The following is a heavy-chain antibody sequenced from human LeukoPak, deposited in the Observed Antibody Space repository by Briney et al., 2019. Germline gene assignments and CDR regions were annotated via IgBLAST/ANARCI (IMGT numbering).Heavy chain of an antibody. D-gene: IGHD4-17*01. J-gene: IGHJ5*02. CDR2: ISYDGSNK. CDR1: GFTFSSYA. Sequence: GGSLRLSCAASGFTFSSYAMHWVRQAPGKGLEWVAVISYDGSNKYYADSVKGRFTISRDNSKNTLYLQMNSLRAEDTAVYYCARHSSRMTTVTTSWFDPWGQGTLVTVSS. V-gene: IGHV3-30-3*01. CDR3: ARHSSRMTTVTTSWFDP.